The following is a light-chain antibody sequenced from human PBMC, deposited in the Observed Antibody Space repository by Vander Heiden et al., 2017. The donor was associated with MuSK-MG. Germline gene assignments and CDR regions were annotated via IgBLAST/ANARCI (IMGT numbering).Light chain of an antibody. CDR3: QQYNNWPIT. Sequence: ETAQLPATRCVSPSERATLCCMASQKVNSNLAWYQQKPGQAPRFLIYGASTRASGIPARFSGSGSGTDFTLTISSLQSEDVAVYYCQQYNNWPITLGQGTQLEIK. J-gene: IGKJ5*01. CDR2: GAS. V-gene: IGKV3-15*01. CDR1: QKVNSN.